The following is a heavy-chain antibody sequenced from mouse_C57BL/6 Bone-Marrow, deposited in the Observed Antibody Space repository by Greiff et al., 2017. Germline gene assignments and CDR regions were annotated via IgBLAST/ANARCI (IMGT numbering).Heavy chain of an antibody. CDR1: GFSLRTFGMG. D-gene: IGHD1-1*01. CDR3: ARRDYYGSSPYWYFDV. Sequence: QVTLKVSGPGILQPSQTLSLTCSFSGFSLRTFGMGVGWIRQPSGKGLEWLAHIWWDDAKYYNPALKSRLTISKDTSKNQVFLESAKVETADTATYVCARRDYYGSSPYWYFDVWGTGTTVTGSS. CDR2: IWWDDAK. V-gene: IGHV8-8*01. J-gene: IGHJ1*03.